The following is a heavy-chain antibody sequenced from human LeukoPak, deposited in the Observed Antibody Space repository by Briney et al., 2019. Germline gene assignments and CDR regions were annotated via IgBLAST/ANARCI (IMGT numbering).Heavy chain of an antibody. CDR3: ARVSIGYCSGGSCYSFVC. D-gene: IGHD2-15*01. CDR2: IIPIFGTA. V-gene: IGHV1-69*01. J-gene: IGHJ4*02. CDR1: GGTFSSYA. Sequence: SVKVSCKASGGTFSSYAISWVRQAPGQGLEWTGGIIPIFGTANYAQKFQGRVTITADESTSTAYMELSSLRSEDTAVYYCARVSIGYCSGGSCYSFVCWGQGTLVTVSS.